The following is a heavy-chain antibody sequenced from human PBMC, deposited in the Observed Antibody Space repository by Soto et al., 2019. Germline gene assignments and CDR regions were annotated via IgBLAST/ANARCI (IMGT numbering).Heavy chain of an antibody. CDR1: GYTFTSYG. Sequence: QVQLVQSGAEVKKPGASVKVSCKASGYTFTSYGISWVRQAPGQGLEGMGWISAYNGNTNYAQKLQGRVTMTTDTSTSTAYMELRSLRSDDTAVDYCARDWEVTDGRIWFDPWGQGTLVTVSS. CDR3: ARDWEVTDGRIWFDP. J-gene: IGHJ5*02. CDR2: ISAYNGNT. V-gene: IGHV1-18*01. D-gene: IGHD2-21*02.